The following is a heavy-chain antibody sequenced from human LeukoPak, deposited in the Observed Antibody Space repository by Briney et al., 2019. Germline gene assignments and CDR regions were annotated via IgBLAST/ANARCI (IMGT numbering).Heavy chain of an antibody. V-gene: IGHV3-7*01. D-gene: IGHD5-18*01. CDR2: IKQDGSEK. CDR1: GFTFSSYW. Sequence: GGSLRLSCAASGFTFSSYWMSWVRRAPGKGLEWVANIKQDGSEKYYVDSVKGRFTISRDNAKNSLYLQMNSLRAEDMAVYYCARTTANRETYYYYYYMDVWGKGTTVTVSS. CDR3: ARTTANRETYYYYYYMDV. J-gene: IGHJ6*03.